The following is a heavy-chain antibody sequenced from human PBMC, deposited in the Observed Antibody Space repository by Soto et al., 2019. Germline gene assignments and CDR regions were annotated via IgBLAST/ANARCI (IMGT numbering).Heavy chain of an antibody. D-gene: IGHD3-3*01. Sequence: QLHLVQSGAVVKKPGASVTVSCSASGYPVTAYYMHWVRQAPGRGLEWMGGINPATGGAKYTQTFQGRGTMTRETPTSTVFMELSGISSEDTACFFWSRGGGVGVAGSAAFDMWGQGTLVTVSS. V-gene: IGHV1-2*02. CDR3: SRGGGVGVAGSAAFDM. CDR1: GYPVTAYY. CDR2: INPATGGA. J-gene: IGHJ3*02.